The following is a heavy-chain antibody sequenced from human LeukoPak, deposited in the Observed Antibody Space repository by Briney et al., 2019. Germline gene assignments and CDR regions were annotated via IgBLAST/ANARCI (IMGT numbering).Heavy chain of an antibody. CDR1: GFTFGDYA. V-gene: IGHV3-49*04. Sequence: QPGRSLRLSCTASGFTFGDYAMSWVRQAPGKGLEWVGFIRSKAYGGTTEYAASVKGRFTISRDDSKSIAYLQMNSLKTEDTAVYYCVRVATRVIFDYWGQGTLVTVSS. CDR3: VRVATRVIFDY. J-gene: IGHJ4*02. CDR2: IRSKAYGGTT. D-gene: IGHD5-12*01.